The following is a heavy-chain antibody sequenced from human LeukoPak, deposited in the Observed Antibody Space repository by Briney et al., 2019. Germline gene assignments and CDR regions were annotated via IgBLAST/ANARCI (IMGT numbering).Heavy chain of an antibody. CDR2: INHSGST. Sequence: SETLSLTCAVYGGSFSGYYWSWIRQPPGKGLEWIGEINHSGSTNYNPSLKSRVTISVDTSKNQFSLKLSSVTAADTAVCSCARASSSWYYYFGFDPWGQGTLVTVSS. D-gene: IGHD6-13*01. CDR3: ARASSSWYYYFGFDP. CDR1: GGSFSGYY. J-gene: IGHJ5*02. V-gene: IGHV4-34*01.